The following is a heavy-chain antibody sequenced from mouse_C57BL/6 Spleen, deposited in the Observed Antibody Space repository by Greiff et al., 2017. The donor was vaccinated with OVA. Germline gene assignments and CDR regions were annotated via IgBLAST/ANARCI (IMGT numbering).Heavy chain of an antibody. Sequence: EVQVVESGGGLVKPGGSLKLSCAASGFTFSDYGMHWVRQAPEKGLEWVAYISSGSSTIYYADTVKGRFTISRDNAKNTLFLQMTSLRSEDTAMYYCARSYYGSSYGYFDVWGTGTTVTVSS. CDR2: ISSGSSTI. D-gene: IGHD1-1*01. J-gene: IGHJ1*03. CDR1: GFTFSDYG. V-gene: IGHV5-17*01. CDR3: ARSYYGSSYGYFDV.